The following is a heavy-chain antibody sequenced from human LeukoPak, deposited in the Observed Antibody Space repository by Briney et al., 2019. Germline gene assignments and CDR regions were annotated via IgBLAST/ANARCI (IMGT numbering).Heavy chain of an antibody. Sequence: GGSLRLSCAASGFTFSSYSMNWVRQAPGKGLVWVSSISSSSSYIYYADSVKGRFTISRDNAKNSLYLQMNSLRAEDTAVYYCARENGIFMSSGWFGDYWGQGTLVTVSS. J-gene: IGHJ4*02. CDR2: ISSSSSYI. CDR3: ARENGIFMSSGWFGDY. V-gene: IGHV3-21*01. CDR1: GFTFSSYS. D-gene: IGHD6-19*01.